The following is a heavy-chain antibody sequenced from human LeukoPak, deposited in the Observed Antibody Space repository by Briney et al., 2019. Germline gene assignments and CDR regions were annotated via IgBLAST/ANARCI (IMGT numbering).Heavy chain of an antibody. CDR1: GNYW. CDR3: VSFYETY. V-gene: IGHV3-74*01. D-gene: IGHD2/OR15-2a*01. J-gene: IGHJ4*02. CDR2: INSDGSWT. Sequence: GGSLRLSCAASGNYWMHWVRQVPGKGLVWVSHINSDGSWTSYADSVKGRFTISKDNAKNTVYLQMNSLRAEDTAVYYCVSFYETYWGRGPLVTVSS.